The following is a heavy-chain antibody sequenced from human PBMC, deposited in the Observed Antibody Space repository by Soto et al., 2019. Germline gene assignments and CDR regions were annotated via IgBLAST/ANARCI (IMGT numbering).Heavy chain of an antibody. CDR1: GDSISNVY. J-gene: IGHJ2*01. V-gene: IGHV4-4*07. D-gene: IGHD3-16*01. CDR3: ATGRGRYLDL. Sequence: QVQLQESGPGLVKPSETLSLTCTVSGDSISNVYWSWIRQPAGKGLESLVRVSASAITNYNPSLHIRVTMSLDTSKNQFSLRLTSVSAADTAVYFCATGRGRYLDLWCRGTLVIVSS. CDR2: VSASAIT.